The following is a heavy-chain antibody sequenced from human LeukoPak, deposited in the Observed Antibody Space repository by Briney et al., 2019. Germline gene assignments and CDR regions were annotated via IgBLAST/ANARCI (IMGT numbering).Heavy chain of an antibody. Sequence: PGGSLRLSCAASGFTFSSYSMNWVRQAPGKGLEWVSYISSSSSTIYYADSVKGRFTISRDNAKNSLYLQMNSLRDEDTAVYYCARVIIRGYYDSSGYLDYWGREPWSPSPQ. V-gene: IGHV3-48*02. CDR2: ISSSSSTI. CDR1: GFTFSSYS. D-gene: IGHD3-22*01. CDR3: ARVIIRGYYDSSGYLDY. J-gene: IGHJ4*02.